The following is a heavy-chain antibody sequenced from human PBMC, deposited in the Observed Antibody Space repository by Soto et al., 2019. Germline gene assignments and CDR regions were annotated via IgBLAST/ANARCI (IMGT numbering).Heavy chain of an antibody. V-gene: IGHV4-39*01. Sequence: QLQLQESGPGLVKPSKTLSLTCTDSSASISSSSYTWGWIRQPPGKGLEWIGSIYYSGTAYYNPSLNSRVPVSVLTSKTHSSLKVSSVTAVDTAVYYGARHHGYCISRSCDGHYAMEVWGQGTTFTVSS. CDR2: IYYSGTA. CDR3: ARHHGYCISRSCDGHYAMEV. CDR1: SASISSSSYT. J-gene: IGHJ6*02. D-gene: IGHD2-2*01.